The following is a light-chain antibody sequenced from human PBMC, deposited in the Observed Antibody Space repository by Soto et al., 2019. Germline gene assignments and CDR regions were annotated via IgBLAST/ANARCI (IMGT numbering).Light chain of an antibody. CDR3: LQYNNYPYT. CDR2: KAS. J-gene: IGKJ2*01. V-gene: IGKV1-5*03. CDR1: QSISSW. Sequence: DIQMTQSPSTLSASVGDRVTITCRASQSISSWLAWYQQKPGKAPKLLIYKASNLESRVPSRFSGSGSGTEFTLTISSLQPDDFASYYCLQYNNYPYTFGQGTKLEIK.